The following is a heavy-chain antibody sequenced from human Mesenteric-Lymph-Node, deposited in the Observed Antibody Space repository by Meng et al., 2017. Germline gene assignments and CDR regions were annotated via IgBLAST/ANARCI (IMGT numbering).Heavy chain of an antibody. Sequence: GGSLRLSCAASGFTFSSYAMSWVRQAPGKGLEWVSAISGSGGSTYYADSVKGRFTISRDNSKNTLYLQMNSLRAEDTAVYYCARGGYDDSSGYLFDYWGQGTLVTVSS. CDR1: GFTFSSYA. CDR3: ARGGYDDSSGYLFDY. D-gene: IGHD3-22*01. V-gene: IGHV3-23*01. CDR2: ISGSGGST. J-gene: IGHJ4*02.